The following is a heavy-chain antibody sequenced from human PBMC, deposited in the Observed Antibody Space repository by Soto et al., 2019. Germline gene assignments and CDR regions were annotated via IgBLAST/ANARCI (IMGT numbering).Heavy chain of an antibody. V-gene: IGHV4-34*01. CDR3: ASGTSYYYYYGMDV. CDR1: GGSFSGYY. CDR2: INHSGST. J-gene: IGHJ6*02. Sequence: QAQLQQWGAGLLKPSETLSLTCAVYGGSFSGYYWSWIRQPPGKGLEWIGEINHSGSTNYNPSLKSRVTISVDTSKNQFSLKLSSVTAADTAVYYCASGTSYYYYYGMDVWGQGTTVTVSS.